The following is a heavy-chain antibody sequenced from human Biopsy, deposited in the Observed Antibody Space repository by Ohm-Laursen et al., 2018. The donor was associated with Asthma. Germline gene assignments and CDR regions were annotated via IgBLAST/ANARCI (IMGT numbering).Heavy chain of an antibody. CDR1: GFTFRSYA. J-gene: IGHJ6*02. D-gene: IGHD3-10*01. Sequence: SLRLSCAASGFTFRSYAMHWVRQAPGKGLEWVAVISYDGSTKYSADSVKGRFIVSRDISKNILSLQMNSLRPEDTAVYYCARDVVWFREVGGMDVWGQGTTDTVSS. CDR2: ISYDGSTK. CDR3: ARDVVWFREVGGMDV. V-gene: IGHV3-30*04.